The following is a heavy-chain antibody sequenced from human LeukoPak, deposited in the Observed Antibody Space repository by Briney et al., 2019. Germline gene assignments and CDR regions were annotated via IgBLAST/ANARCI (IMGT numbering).Heavy chain of an antibody. CDR3: ARLDGGNAFDI. CDR2: IYHSGNT. J-gene: IGHJ3*02. Sequence: SQTPSLICTVSGGSISSGGYYWSWIRQPPGKGLEWIGYIYHSGNTYYSPSLKSRVTISVDRSKNQFSLTLSSVTAADTAVYYCARLDGGNAFDIWGQGTMVTVSS. D-gene: IGHD4-23*01. CDR1: GGSISSGGYY. V-gene: IGHV4-30-2*01.